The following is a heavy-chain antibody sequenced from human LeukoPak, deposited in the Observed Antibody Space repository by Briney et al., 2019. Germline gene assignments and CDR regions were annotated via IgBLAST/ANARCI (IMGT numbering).Heavy chain of an antibody. J-gene: IGHJ4*02. CDR2: IKQDGSER. V-gene: IGHV3-7*01. CDR1: GFTFSSYW. Sequence: GGSLRLSCAASGFTFSSYWMSWVRQAPGKGLEWVANIKQDGSERYYVDSVKGRFTISRDNAKNSLYLQMNSLRAEDTAVYYCARASYGGYVGYWGQGTLVTVSS. D-gene: IGHD5-12*01. CDR3: ARASYGGYVGY.